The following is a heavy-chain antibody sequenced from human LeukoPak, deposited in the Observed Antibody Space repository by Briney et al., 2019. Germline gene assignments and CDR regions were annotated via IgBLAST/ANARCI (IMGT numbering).Heavy chain of an antibody. D-gene: IGHD3-9*01. Sequence: GSSVKVSCKASGGAFSSYAISWARQAPGQGLEWMGRIIPILGIPNYAQKFQGRVTIAADKSTSTVYMELSSLRSDDTAVYYCARPAYILTGYPLMNWGQGTLVTVSS. V-gene: IGHV1-69*04. J-gene: IGHJ4*02. CDR2: IIPILGIP. CDR3: ARPAYILTGYPLMN. CDR1: GGAFSSYA.